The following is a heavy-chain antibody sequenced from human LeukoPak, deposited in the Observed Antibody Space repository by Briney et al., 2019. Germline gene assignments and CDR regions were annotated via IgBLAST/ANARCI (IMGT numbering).Heavy chain of an antibody. CDR3: ARDLGYCSGGSCLNYFDY. Sequence: ASVKVSCKASGYTFTSYGISWVRQAPGQGLEWMGWISAYNGNTNYAQELQGRVTMTTDTSTSTAYMELRSLRSDDTAVYYCARDLGYCSGGSCLNYFDYWGQGTLVTVSS. J-gene: IGHJ4*02. V-gene: IGHV1-18*01. CDR1: GYTFTSYG. CDR2: ISAYNGNT. D-gene: IGHD2-15*01.